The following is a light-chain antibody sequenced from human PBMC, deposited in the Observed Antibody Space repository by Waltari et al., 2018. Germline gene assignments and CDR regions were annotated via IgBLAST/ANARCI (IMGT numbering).Light chain of an antibody. V-gene: IGLV1-40*01. CDR1: SSNIGAGYD. J-gene: IGLJ2*01. Sequence: QSGLTQPPSVSGAPGQRVTISCTGSSSNIGAGYDVHWYQLLPGTTPKPLIYGNSNRPSGVPDRCSGSKSGTSASLAITGLQPEDEADYYCQSYDSSLSGSLFGGGTKLTVL. CDR3: QSYDSSLSGSL. CDR2: GNS.